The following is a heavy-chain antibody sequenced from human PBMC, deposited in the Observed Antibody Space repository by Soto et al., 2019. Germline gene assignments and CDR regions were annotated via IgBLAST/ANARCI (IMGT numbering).Heavy chain of an antibody. Sequence: LSVTCTVCVGSISSGGYYWSWIRQHPGKGLEWIGYIYYSGSTYYNPSLKSRVTISVDTSKNQFSLKLSSVTAADTAVYYCARDRGYSKRSGWFDPWGQGTLVTVSS. CDR2: IYYSGST. V-gene: IGHV4-31*03. CDR1: VGSISSGGYY. J-gene: IGHJ5*02. CDR3: ARDRGYSKRSGWFDP. D-gene: IGHD4-4*01.